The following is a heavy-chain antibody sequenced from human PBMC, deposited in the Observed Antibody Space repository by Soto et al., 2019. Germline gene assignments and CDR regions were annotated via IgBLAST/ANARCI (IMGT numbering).Heavy chain of an antibody. CDR1: GFTFSSYA. CDR2: ISGSGGST. J-gene: IGHJ6*02. Sequence: GGSLRLSCAASGFTFSSYAMSWVRQAPGKGLEWVSAISGSGGSTYYADSVEGRFTISRDNSKNTLYLQMNSLRAEDTAVYYCAKDHYYDSSGYYYNPGSYYGMDVWGQGTTVTVSS. CDR3: AKDHYYDSSGYYYNPGSYYGMDV. D-gene: IGHD3-22*01. V-gene: IGHV3-23*01.